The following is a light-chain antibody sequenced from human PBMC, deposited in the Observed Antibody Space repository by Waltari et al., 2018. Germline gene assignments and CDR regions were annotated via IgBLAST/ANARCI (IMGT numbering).Light chain of an antibody. CDR1: QSISSY. V-gene: IGKV1-39*01. Sequence: DIQMTQSPSSLSASVGDRVTITCRASQSISSYLNWYQLKPGKAPKLLIYSASSLQSGVPAKFGGSGSGTDFTLTISSLQPEDFATYYCLQYIAYPYTFGQGTKLEVK. CDR3: LQYIAYPYT. CDR2: SAS. J-gene: IGKJ2*01.